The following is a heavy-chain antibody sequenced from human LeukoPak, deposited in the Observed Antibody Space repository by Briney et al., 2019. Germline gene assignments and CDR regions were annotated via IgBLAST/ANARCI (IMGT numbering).Heavy chain of an antibody. CDR2: IYPGDSDT. D-gene: IGHD1-26*01. CDR1: GYSFTTYW. V-gene: IGHV5-51*01. Sequence: GESLKISCKGSGYSFTTYWIGWVRQMPGKGLEWMGIIYPGDSDTRYSPSFQGQVTISTDKSISTAYLQRSSLKASDTAMYYCARHAGGNYYIFDYWGQGTLVTVSS. CDR3: ARHAGGNYYIFDY. J-gene: IGHJ4*02.